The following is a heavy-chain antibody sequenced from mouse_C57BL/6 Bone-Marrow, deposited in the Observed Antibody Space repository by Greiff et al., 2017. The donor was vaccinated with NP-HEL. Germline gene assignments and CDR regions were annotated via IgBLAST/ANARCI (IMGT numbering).Heavy chain of an antibody. Sequence: TLSASFPALLHSSQSLRLSCSFSVFSLTTSCLCLFWFRHPSGKGLELLAHIYWDDDQRYNPSLKSRLTISKDTSRNQVFLKITSVDTADTATYYCARIHDGYLYAMDYWGQGTSVTVSS. V-gene: IGHV8-12*01. J-gene: IGHJ4*01. CDR2: IYWDDDQ. CDR3: ARIHDGYLYAMDY. D-gene: IGHD2-3*01. CDR1: VFSLTTSCLC.